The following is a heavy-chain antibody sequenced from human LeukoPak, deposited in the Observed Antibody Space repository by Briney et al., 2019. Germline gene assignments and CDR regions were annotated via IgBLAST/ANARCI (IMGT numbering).Heavy chain of an antibody. CDR2: IYYSGST. CDR1: GGSISTYY. D-gene: IGHD3-22*01. Sequence: PSETLSLTCTVSGGSISTYYWNWIRQPPGKGLEWIGYIYYSGSTNYNPSLTGRVTLSVDTDKNQFYLKLSSVTAADTAVYYCAREYNYYDSSGWDAFEIWGQGTMVTVSS. J-gene: IGHJ3*02. V-gene: IGHV4-59*01. CDR3: AREYNYYDSSGWDAFEI.